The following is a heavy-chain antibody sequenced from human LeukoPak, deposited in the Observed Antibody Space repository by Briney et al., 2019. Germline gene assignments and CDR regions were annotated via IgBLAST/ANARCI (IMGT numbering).Heavy chain of an antibody. D-gene: IGHD1-26*01. V-gene: IGHV3-30-3*01. Sequence: GGSLRLSCAASGFTFSSYAMHWVRQAPGKGLEWGAVISYDRTHIYYADSMKGRFTISTDNSKNTLYLQMNSLRAEDTAVYYCARDNTVGAAIEYWGQGTLVTVSS. CDR1: GFTFSSYA. CDR2: ISYDRTHI. J-gene: IGHJ4*02. CDR3: ARDNTVGAAIEY.